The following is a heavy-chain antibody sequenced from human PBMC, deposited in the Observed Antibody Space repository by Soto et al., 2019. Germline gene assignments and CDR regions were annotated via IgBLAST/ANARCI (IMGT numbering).Heavy chain of an antibody. CDR2: IYYSGNT. V-gene: IGHV4-59*01. CDR3: ARDREYYDSSGLFLDY. CDR1: GVSISDYY. D-gene: IGHD3-22*01. J-gene: IGHJ4*02. Sequence: SETLSLTCTVSGVSISDYYWSWIRQPPGRGLEWIGYIYYSGNTNYNPSLKSRVTISEDTSKNQFSLKLSSVTAADTAVYFCARDREYYDSSGLFLDYWGQGILVTVSS.